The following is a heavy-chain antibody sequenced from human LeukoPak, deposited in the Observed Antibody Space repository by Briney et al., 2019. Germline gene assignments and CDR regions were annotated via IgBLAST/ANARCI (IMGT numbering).Heavy chain of an antibody. CDR1: GFTFSSQA. Sequence: GGSLTLSCSASGFTFSSQALSCARHPPGKGREWGSSFTGSAGNIHYADSVKGRFTIYRDSSKDTMYLQMNRLRVDDTVLYFCAAGGGKTFNPWGQGILVSVSS. D-gene: IGHD4-23*01. J-gene: IGHJ5*02. CDR2: FTGSAGNI. CDR3: AAGGGKTFNP. V-gene: IGHV3-23*01.